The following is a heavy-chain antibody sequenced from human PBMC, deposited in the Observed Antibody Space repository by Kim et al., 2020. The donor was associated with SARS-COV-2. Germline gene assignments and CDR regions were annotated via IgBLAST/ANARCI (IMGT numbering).Heavy chain of an antibody. V-gene: IGHV3-21*01. D-gene: IGHD4-17*01. CDR1: GFTFSSYS. J-gene: IGHJ4*02. CDR2: ISSSSSYI. Sequence: GGSLRLSCAASGFTFSSYSMNWVRQAPGKGLEWVSSISSSSSYIYYADSVKGRFTISRDNAKNSLYLQMNSLRAEDTAVYYCARDPSYGGQPKGPDYWGQGTLVTVSS. CDR3: ARDPSYGGQPKGPDY.